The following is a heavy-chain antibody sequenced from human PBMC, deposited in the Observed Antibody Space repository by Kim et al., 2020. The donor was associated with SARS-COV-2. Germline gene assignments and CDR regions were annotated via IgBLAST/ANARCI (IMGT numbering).Heavy chain of an antibody. D-gene: IGHD3-22*01. Sequence: GGSLRLSCAASGFTFSSYSMNWVRQAPGKGLEWVSSISSSSSYIYYADSVKGRFTISRDNAKNSLYLQMNSLRAEDTAVYYCARDVEYYYDSSGYHNYWGQGTLVTVSS. V-gene: IGHV3-21*01. J-gene: IGHJ4*02. CDR1: GFTFSSYS. CDR3: ARDVEYYYDSSGYHNY. CDR2: ISSSSSYI.